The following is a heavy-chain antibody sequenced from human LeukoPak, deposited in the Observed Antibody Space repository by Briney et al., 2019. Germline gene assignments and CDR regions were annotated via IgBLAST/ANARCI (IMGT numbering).Heavy chain of an antibody. J-gene: IGHJ4*02. V-gene: IGHV4-61*02. D-gene: IGHD5-18*01. Sequence: SETLSLTCTVSGGSISSGSYYWSWIRQPAGKGLEWIGRIYTSGSTNYNPSLKSRVTISVDTSKNQFSLKLSSVTAADTAVYYCATVDTAMAVDYWGQGTLVTVSS. CDR1: GGSISSGSYY. CDR2: IYTSGST. CDR3: ATVDTAMAVDY.